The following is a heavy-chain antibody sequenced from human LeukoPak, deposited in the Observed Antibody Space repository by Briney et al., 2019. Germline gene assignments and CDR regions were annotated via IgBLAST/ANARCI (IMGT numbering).Heavy chain of an antibody. CDR1: GGSSSSYY. J-gene: IGHJ4*02. V-gene: IGHV4-59*01. CDR2: IYYSGST. CDR3: ARSGGDRVEMPTIIDY. D-gene: IGHD3-10*01. Sequence: QASETLSLTCTVSGGSSSSYYWSWIRQPPGKGLEWIGYIYYSGSTNYNPSLKSRVTILVDTSKNQFSLRQSSVTAADTAVYYCARSGGDRVEMPTIIDYWGQGTLVTVSS.